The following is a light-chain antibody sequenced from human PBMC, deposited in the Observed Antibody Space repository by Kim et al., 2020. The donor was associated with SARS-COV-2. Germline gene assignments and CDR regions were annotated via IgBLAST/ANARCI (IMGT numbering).Light chain of an antibody. V-gene: IGLV1-44*01. CDR1: SSNIGGNT. CDR3: AAWDDTLDGPV. CDR2: GLN. Sequence: GQRVTISGFGSSSNIGGNTVNWDQQVPGRAPKLLSYGLNQRPSGVPDRFAASKSDTSASLAISGLQSEDEADYYCAAWDDTLDGPVFGGGTRLTVL. J-gene: IGLJ3*02.